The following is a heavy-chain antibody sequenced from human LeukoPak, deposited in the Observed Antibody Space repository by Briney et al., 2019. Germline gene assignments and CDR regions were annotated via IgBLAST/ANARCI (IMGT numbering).Heavy chain of an antibody. J-gene: IGHJ6*02. CDR2: IKQDGSEK. D-gene: IGHD1-1*01. CDR1: GFTFSSYW. V-gene: IGHV3-7*01. CDR3: ASSGGTDYYYGMDV. Sequence: PGGSLRLSCAASGFTFSSYWMSWVHQAPGKGLEWVANIKQDGSEKYYVDSVKGRFTISRDNAKNSLYLQMNSLRAEDTAVYYCASSGGTDYYYGMDVWGQGTTVTVSS.